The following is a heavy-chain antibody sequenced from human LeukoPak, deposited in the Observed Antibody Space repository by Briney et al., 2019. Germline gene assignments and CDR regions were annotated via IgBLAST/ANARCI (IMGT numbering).Heavy chain of an antibody. V-gene: IGHV1-2*02. D-gene: IGHD2-2*02. J-gene: IGHJ4*02. CDR1: GYTFTGYY. CDR2: INPNSGGT. Sequence: SVKVSCKASGYTFTGYYMHWVRQAPGQGLEWMGWINPNSGGTNYAQKFQGRVTMTRDTSISTAYMELSRLRSDDTAVYYCARDIGYCSSTSCYTHDYWGQGTLVTVSS. CDR3: ARDIGYCSSTSCYTHDY.